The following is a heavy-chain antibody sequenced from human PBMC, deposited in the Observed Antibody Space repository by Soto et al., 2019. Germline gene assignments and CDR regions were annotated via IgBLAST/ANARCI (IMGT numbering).Heavy chain of an antibody. D-gene: IGHD2-15*01. Sequence: HGGSLRLSCAASGFPFSDAWMRWVRQPPGKGLEWVGRIKSNTDGGATDYAAPVKGRFTISXXXXXXXXXXXXXXXXXXXTAVYXXXXXXXFEAAYCTSGSCYRSYGMDVWGQGTTVTVSS. CDR2: IKSNTDGGAT. V-gene: IGHV3-15*01. CDR3: XXXXXFEAAYCTSGSCYRSYGMDV. J-gene: IGHJ6*02. CDR1: GFPFSDAW.